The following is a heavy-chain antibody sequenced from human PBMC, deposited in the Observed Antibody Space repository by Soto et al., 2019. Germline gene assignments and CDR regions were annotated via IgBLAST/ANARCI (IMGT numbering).Heavy chain of an antibody. Sequence: EVPLLQSGGGLAQPGTSLRLSCAASGFTFKYYAMTWVRQAPGKGLEWVSTISGSGDKTDYADSVKGRFRVSRDNSKDTLYLQMDSLRADDTALYYCARESKWYGGQYFQDWGQGTLVTVSS. V-gene: IGHV3-23*01. CDR3: ARESKWYGGQYFQD. CDR1: GFTFKYYA. CDR2: ISGSGDKT. J-gene: IGHJ1*01. D-gene: IGHD2-8*01.